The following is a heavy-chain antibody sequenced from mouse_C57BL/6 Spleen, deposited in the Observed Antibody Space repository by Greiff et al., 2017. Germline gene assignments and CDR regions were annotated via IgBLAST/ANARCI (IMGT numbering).Heavy chain of an antibody. V-gene: IGHV1-5*01. Sequence: VQLQQSGTVLARPGASVTLSCKTSGYTFTSYWMHWAKQRPGQGLEWIGAIYPGNSDTSYNQKFKGKAKLTAVTSASTAYMELSCLTSEDTAIYYCAPDGYYGYVDVWGTGTTVTVSS. CDR3: APDGYYGYVDV. D-gene: IGHD2-3*01. CDR2: IYPGNSDT. CDR1: GYTFTSYW. J-gene: IGHJ1*03.